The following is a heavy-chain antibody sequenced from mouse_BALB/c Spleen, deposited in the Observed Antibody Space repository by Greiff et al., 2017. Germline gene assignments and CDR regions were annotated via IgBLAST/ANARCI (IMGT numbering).Heavy chain of an antibody. CDR3: ARGLRRGYAMDD. V-gene: IGHV3-6*02. Sequence: VQLKQSGPGLVKPSQSLSLTCSVTGYSITSGYYWNWIRQFPGNKLEWMGYISYDGSNNYNPSLKNRISITRDTSKNQFFLKLNSVTTEDTATYYCARGLRRGYAMDDWGQGTSVTVSS. CDR2: ISYDGSN. D-gene: IGHD2-4*01. CDR1: GYSITSGYY. J-gene: IGHJ4*01.